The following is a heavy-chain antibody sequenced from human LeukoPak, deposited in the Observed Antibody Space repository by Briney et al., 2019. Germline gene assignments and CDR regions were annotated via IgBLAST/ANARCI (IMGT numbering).Heavy chain of an antibody. Sequence: GRSLRLSCAASGFTFSSYAMHWLRQAPGKGLEWVANIEQDGGAKNYVDSVKGRFTISRDNAKNSLYLQMNNLRVEDTAVYYCARERVTTTSFDYWGQGVLVTVSS. J-gene: IGHJ4*02. CDR3: ARERVTTTSFDY. CDR1: GFTFSSYA. V-gene: IGHV3-7*01. D-gene: IGHD2/OR15-2a*01. CDR2: IEQDGGAK.